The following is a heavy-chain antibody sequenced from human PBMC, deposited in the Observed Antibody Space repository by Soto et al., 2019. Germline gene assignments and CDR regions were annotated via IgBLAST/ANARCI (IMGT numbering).Heavy chain of an antibody. V-gene: IGHV3-11*06. D-gene: IGHD6-13*01. CDR1: GFTFSDYY. CDR2: ISQTSTYT. Sequence: QAQLVESGGGLVKPGGSLRLSCAASGFTFSDYYMSWVRQAPGKGLAWLSYISQTSTYTAYADSVRGRFTISRDNAKNSLYLQMNSLRVEDTAVYYCAKVKAYTSTMTCDYWGQGTLVTVSS. CDR3: AKVKAYTSTMTCDY. J-gene: IGHJ4*02.